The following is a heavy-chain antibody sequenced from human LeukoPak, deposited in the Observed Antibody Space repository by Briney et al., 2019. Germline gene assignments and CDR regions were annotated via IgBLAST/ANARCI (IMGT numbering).Heavy chain of an antibody. CDR1: GFTFSSYG. CDR3: ARGREYCSSTSCRDAFDI. Sequence: GRSLRLSCAASGFTFSSYGMHWVRQAPDKGLEWVAVIWYDGSNKYYADSVKGRFTISRDNSKNTLYLQMNSLRAEDTAVYYCARGREYCSSTSCRDAFDIWGLGTMVTVSS. D-gene: IGHD2-2*01. J-gene: IGHJ3*02. CDR2: IWYDGSNK. V-gene: IGHV3-33*01.